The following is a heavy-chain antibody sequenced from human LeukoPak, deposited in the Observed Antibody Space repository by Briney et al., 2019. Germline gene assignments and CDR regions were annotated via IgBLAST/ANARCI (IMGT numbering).Heavy chain of an antibody. CDR3: ARSGYSGYFWGFDY. CDR2: ISSSSSYI. J-gene: IGHJ4*02. V-gene: IGHV3-21*01. Sequence: GGPLRLSCAASGFTFSSYSMNWVRQAPGKGLEWVSSISSSSSYIYYADSVKGRFTISRDNAKNSLYLQMNSLRAEDTAVYYCARSGYSGYFWGFDYWGQGTLVTVSS. D-gene: IGHD5-12*01. CDR1: GFTFSSYS.